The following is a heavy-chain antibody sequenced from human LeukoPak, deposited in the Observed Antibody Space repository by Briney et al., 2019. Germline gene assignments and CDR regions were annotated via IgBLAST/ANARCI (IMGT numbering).Heavy chain of an antibody. J-gene: IGHJ4*02. Sequence: PGGSLRLSCAASGFTFSSYEMNWVRQAPGKGLEWVSYISSSGSTIYYADSVKGRFTISRDNTKNSLFLQMNSLRAEDTALYYCAREGKGRYFDLWGQGTLVTVSS. CDR1: GFTFSSYE. CDR3: AREGKGRYFDL. V-gene: IGHV3-48*03. CDR2: ISSSGSTI. D-gene: IGHD3-9*01.